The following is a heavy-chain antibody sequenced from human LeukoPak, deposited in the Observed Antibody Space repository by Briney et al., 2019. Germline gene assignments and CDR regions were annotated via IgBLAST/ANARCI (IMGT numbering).Heavy chain of an antibody. CDR2: INHSGST. CDR1: GFIFRNYW. J-gene: IGHJ4*02. D-gene: IGHD2-2*02. CDR3: ARANRVVPAAIGVDYTQGDYFDY. Sequence: GSLRLSCAASGFIFRNYWLAWVRQVPGKGLEWIGEINHSGSTNYNPSLKSRVTISVDTSKNQFSLKLSSVTAADTAVYYCARANRVVPAAIGVDYTQGDYFDYWGQGTLVTVS. V-gene: IGHV4-4*02.